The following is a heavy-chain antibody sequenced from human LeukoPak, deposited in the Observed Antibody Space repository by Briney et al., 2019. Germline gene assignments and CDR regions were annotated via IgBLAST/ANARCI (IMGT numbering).Heavy chain of an antibody. Sequence: GASVKVSCEASGYTFTSYDINWVRQATGQELEWMGWMNPNSGNTGYAQKFQGRVTMTRNTSISTAYMELSSLRSEDTAVYYCARGVRAAADYDYWGQGTLVTVSS. V-gene: IGHV1-8*01. J-gene: IGHJ4*02. D-gene: IGHD6-13*01. CDR2: MNPNSGNT. CDR1: GYTFTSYD. CDR3: ARGVRAAADYDY.